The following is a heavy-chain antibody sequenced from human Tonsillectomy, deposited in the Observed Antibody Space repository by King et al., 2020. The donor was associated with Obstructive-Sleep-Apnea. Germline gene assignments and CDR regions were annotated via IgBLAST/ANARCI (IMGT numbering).Heavy chain of an antibody. CDR3: ATDPRDFPTYYYDSSRGY. V-gene: IGHV4-39*07. Sequence: QLQESGPGLVKPSETLSLTCTVSGGSISSSSYYWGWIRQPPGKGLEWIGSIYYSGSTYYNPSLKSRVTISVDTSKNQFSLKLSSVTAADTAVYYCATDPRDFPTYYYDSSRGYWGQGTLVTVSS. J-gene: IGHJ4*02. CDR1: GGSISSSSYY. CDR2: IYYSGST. D-gene: IGHD3-22*01.